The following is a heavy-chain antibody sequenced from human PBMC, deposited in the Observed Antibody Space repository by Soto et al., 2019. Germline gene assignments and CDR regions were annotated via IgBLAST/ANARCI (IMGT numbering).Heavy chain of an antibody. CDR1: GYTFTSYG. CDR2: ISAYNGNT. CDR3: ARAYCSGGSCYSAGGYYYYYMDV. V-gene: IGHV1-18*01. D-gene: IGHD2-15*01. Sequence: ASVKVSCKASGYTFTSYGISWVRQAPGQGLEWMGWISAYNGNTNYAQKLQGRVTMTTDTSTSTAYMELRSLRSDDTAVYYCARAYCSGGSCYSAGGYYYYYMDVWGKGTTVTVSS. J-gene: IGHJ6*03.